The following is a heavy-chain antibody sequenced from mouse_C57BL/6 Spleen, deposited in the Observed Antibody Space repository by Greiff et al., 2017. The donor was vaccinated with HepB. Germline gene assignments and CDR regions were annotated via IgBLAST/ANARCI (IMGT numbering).Heavy chain of an antibody. Sequence: DVVLVESGGGLVKPGGSLKLSCAASGFTFSDYGMHWVRQAPEKGLEWVAYISSGSSTIYYADTVKGRFTISRDNAKNTLFLQMTSLRSEDTAMYYCALYGSSYDWYFDVWGTGTTVTVSS. CDR3: ALYGSSYDWYFDV. V-gene: IGHV5-17*01. CDR2: ISSGSSTI. J-gene: IGHJ1*03. D-gene: IGHD1-1*01. CDR1: GFTFSDYG.